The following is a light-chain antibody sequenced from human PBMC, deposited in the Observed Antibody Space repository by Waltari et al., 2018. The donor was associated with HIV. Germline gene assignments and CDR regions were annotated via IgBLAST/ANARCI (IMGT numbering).Light chain of an antibody. J-gene: IGLJ2*01. CDR1: SRDIGLYNY. Sequence: HSALTQPASVSGSPGQSISISCTGTSRDIGLYNYVSWYQLYPGKAPQVLIYGVNSRPLGISFRFSGSKSGNTASLTISGLQAEDEADYYCSSYTANETLVFGGGTKLTVL. CDR2: GVN. V-gene: IGLV2-14*03. CDR3: SSYTANETLV.